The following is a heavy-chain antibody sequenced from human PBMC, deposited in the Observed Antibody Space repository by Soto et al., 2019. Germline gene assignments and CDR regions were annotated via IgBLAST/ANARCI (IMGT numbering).Heavy chain of an antibody. CDR1: GFTFSSCD. CDR3: AREWGEGLAPVVDV. J-gene: IGHJ6*02. Sequence: QVQLVESGGGVVQPGRSLSLSCAASGFTFSSCDMHWVRQAPGKGLEWVAVISKDGGKKIYADSVKGRFNISRDNSKNMLYLQMKGLGAEDTAVYYCAREWGEGLAPVVDVWGQGTTVTVSS. V-gene: IGHV3-30*03. D-gene: IGHD6-19*01. CDR2: ISKDGGKK.